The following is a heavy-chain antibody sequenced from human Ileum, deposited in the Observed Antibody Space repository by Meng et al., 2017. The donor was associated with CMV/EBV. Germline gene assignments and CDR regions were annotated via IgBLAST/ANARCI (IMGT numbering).Heavy chain of an antibody. D-gene: IGHD5-18*01. CDR1: GSTFTGHN. CDR3: TRSWIHLWSHDFDY. V-gene: IGHV1-2*06. CDR2: INPNTGDT. Sequence: VHLVQPGAEIKKPGASVKVSCKAPGSTFTGHNINWVRQAPGQGLEWMGRINPNTGDTKNAQNFQCRVPLTSDTSNGTAYMELTNLRSDDTAVYFCTRSWIHLWSHDFDYWGQGTLVTVSS. J-gene: IGHJ4*02.